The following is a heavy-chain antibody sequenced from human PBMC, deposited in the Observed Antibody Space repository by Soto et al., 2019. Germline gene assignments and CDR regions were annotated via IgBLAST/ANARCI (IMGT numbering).Heavy chain of an antibody. V-gene: IGHV1-3*01. Sequence: ASVKVSCKASGYTFTSYAMHWVRQAPGQRLEWMGWINAGNGNTKYSQKLQGRVTITRDTSASTAYMELSSLRSEETAVYYCARRLPVGWFDPWGKGTLVTVSS. D-gene: IGHD4-17*01. CDR1: GYTFTSYA. CDR3: ARRLPVGWFDP. J-gene: IGHJ5*02. CDR2: INAGNGNT.